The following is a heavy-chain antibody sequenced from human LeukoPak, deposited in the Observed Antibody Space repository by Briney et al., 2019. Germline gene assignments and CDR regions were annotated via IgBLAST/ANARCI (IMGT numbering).Heavy chain of an antibody. CDR2: IKQDGHES. V-gene: IGHV3-7*03. CDR1: GFTFSQYW. CDR3: AKEVTMIVVVIDY. Sequence: GGSLRLSCAASGFTFSQYWMSWVRQAPGKGLEWVANIKQDGHESYYSDSVKGRFTISRDNAENSLFLQMNSLRVEDKAVYYCAKEVTMIVVVIDYWGQGTLVTVSS. D-gene: IGHD3-22*01. J-gene: IGHJ4*02.